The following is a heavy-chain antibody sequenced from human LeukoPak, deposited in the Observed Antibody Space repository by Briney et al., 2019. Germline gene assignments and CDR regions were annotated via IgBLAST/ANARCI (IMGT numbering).Heavy chain of an antibody. Sequence: ASVKVSCKASGYTFTTYAVHWVRQAPGQRLEWMGWIVTGNGNTQYSQKFQGRVTFTRDTSASTAYMELSGLTSEDTAVFYCVIMDYGDYWGQGTLVTVSS. J-gene: IGHJ4*02. CDR2: IVTGNGNT. V-gene: IGHV1-3*04. CDR1: GYTFTTYA. CDR3: VIMDYGDY.